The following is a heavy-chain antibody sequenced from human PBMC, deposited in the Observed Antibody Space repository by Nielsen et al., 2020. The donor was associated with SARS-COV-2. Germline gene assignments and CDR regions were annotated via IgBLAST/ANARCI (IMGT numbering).Heavy chain of an antibody. CDR2: INPSGGST. CDR3: ASGNIAVAGTDHYYGMDV. J-gene: IGHJ6*02. D-gene: IGHD6-19*01. Sequence: ASVKVSCKASGYTFTSYYMHWVRQAPGQGLEWMGIINPSGGSTSYARKFQDRVTMTRDTSTSTVYMELSSLRSEDTAVYYCASGNIAVAGTDHYYGMDVWGQGTTVTVSS. V-gene: IGHV1-46*01. CDR1: GYTFTSYY.